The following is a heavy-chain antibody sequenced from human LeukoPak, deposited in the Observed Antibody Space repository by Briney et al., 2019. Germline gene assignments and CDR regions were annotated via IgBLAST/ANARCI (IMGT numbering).Heavy chain of an antibody. Sequence: GGSLRLSCAASGFTFSSYAMHWVRQASGKGLEWVGRITGTHATAYSATVKGRFTISRGDSKYTTYLQMNSLETEDTAVYYCTREGCGATSCYTNDYWGQGTLVTVSS. CDR3: TREGCGATSCYTNDY. CDR1: GFTFSSYA. D-gene: IGHD2-2*02. CDR2: ITGTHAT. V-gene: IGHV3-73*01. J-gene: IGHJ4*02.